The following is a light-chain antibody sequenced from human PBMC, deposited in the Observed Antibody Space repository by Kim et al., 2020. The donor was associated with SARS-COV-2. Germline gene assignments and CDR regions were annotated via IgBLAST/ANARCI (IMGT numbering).Light chain of an antibody. J-gene: IGLJ3*02. CDR1: KLGDKY. Sequence: SPGQLASITCSGDKLGDKYACWYQQKPGQSPVLVIYQDSKRPSGIPERFSGSNSGNTATLTISGTQAMDEADYYCQAWDSSTAWVFGGGTKLTVL. CDR3: QAWDSSTAWV. V-gene: IGLV3-1*01. CDR2: QDS.